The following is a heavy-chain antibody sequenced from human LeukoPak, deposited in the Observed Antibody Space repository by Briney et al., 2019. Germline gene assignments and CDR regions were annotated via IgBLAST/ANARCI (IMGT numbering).Heavy chain of an antibody. CDR2: IYPGDSDT. CDR1: GYSFTTYW. Sequence: GESLKIFCRGSGYSFTTYWIGWVRQMPGKGREWIRNIYPGDSDTRYNPSFQGQVTMSADKSINTAYLQWSSLKASDTAMYYCARRQGCSSSSCPPDSWGQGTLVTVSS. D-gene: IGHD2-15*01. V-gene: IGHV5-51*01. CDR3: ARRQGCSSSSCPPDS. J-gene: IGHJ5*01.